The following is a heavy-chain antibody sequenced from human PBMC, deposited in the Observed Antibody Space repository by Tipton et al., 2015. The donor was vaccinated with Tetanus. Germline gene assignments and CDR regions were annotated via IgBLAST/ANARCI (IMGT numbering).Heavy chain of an antibody. J-gene: IGHJ4*02. D-gene: IGHD6-13*01. CDR1: GGSISSYY. CDR2: IDYSGST. Sequence: LRLSCTVSGGSISSYYWSWVRQPPGKGLEWIGYIDYSGSTNYNPSLKSRVTISIDTSKKQFSLKLSSVTAADTAVYYCARGGIAAAGGGLDYWGQGTLVTVSS. CDR3: ARGGIAAAGGGLDY. V-gene: IGHV4-59*01.